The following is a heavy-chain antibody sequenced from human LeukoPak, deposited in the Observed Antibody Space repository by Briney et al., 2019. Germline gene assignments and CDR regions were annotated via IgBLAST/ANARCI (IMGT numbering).Heavy chain of an antibody. J-gene: IGHJ3*01. D-gene: IGHD5-12*01. CDR3: ARDLYSGHEGNAFDV. CDR2: IIPILGIA. V-gene: IGHV1-69*04. CDR1: GGTFSSYA. Sequence: SVKVSCKASGGTFSSYAITWVRQAPGQGLEWMGRIIPILGIANYAQKFQGRVTIIADKSTSTAYMELSSLRSEDTAVYYCARDLYSGHEGNAFDVWGQGTMVTVSS.